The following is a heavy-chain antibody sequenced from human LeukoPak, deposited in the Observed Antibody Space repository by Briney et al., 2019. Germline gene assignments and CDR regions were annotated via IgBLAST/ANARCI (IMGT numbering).Heavy chain of an antibody. CDR3: ARGGTTFEK. J-gene: IGHJ4*02. D-gene: IGHD2/OR15-2a*01. Sequence: GGSLRLSCAASGFTFSSAWMSWVRQAQGKGLEWVANIKQDGSEKYYVDSVKGRFTISRDNAKNSLYLQMNSLRADDTAVYYCARGGTTFEKWGQGTLVTVSS. V-gene: IGHV3-7*01. CDR1: GFTFSSAW. CDR2: IKQDGSEK.